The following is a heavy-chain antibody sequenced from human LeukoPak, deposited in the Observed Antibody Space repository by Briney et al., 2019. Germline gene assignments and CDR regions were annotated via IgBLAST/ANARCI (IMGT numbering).Heavy chain of an antibody. J-gene: IGHJ4*02. V-gene: IGHV3-23*01. CDR2: ISGSGGST. Sequence: GSLRLSCAASGFTFSSYAMSWVRQAPGKGLEWVSAISGSGGSTYYADSVKGRFTISGDNSKNTLYLQMNSLRAEDTAVYYCAKGPLGSGWYCDYWGQGTLVTVSS. CDR3: AKGPLGSGWYCDY. CDR1: GFTFSSYA. D-gene: IGHD6-19*01.